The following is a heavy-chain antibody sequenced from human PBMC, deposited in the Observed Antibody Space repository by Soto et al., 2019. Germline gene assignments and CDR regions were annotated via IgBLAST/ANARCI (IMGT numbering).Heavy chain of an antibody. D-gene: IGHD2-15*01. V-gene: IGHV3-74*02. CDR3: ARGECVGGTCYSLAGSFYYYMDV. J-gene: IGHJ6*03. Sequence: EVQLVESGGGLVQPGGSLRLSCAASGFTFSNYWMYWVRQAPGKGLEWVSRINSDGSVSSYEDSVKGRLTISRDNVKNTLYLQMDSLRAEHTAVYYCARGECVGGTCYSLAGSFYYYMDVWGKGTTVTVFS. CDR2: INSDGSVS. CDR1: GFTFSNYW.